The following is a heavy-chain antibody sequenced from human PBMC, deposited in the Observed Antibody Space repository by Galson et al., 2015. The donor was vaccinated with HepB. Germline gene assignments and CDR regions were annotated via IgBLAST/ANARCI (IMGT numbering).Heavy chain of an antibody. Sequence: ETLSLTCTVTGLPISSYYWSWNRQPAGRGLERIGRVYKSGSTYYNPSLKSRVTLSLDTSENHFSLTLTSVTAADTAVYYCSRVFGGNALDFWGQGILVTVS. CDR2: VYKSGST. D-gene: IGHD4-23*01. CDR1: GLPISSYY. V-gene: IGHV4-4*07. CDR3: SRVFGGNALDF. J-gene: IGHJ4*02.